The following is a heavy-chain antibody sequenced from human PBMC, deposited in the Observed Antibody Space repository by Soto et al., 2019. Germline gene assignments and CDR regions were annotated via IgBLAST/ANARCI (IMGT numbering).Heavy chain of an antibody. CDR3: ARNPHDY. J-gene: IGHJ4*02. CDR2: ISYDGSNK. CDR1: GFTFSSHG. V-gene: IGHV3-30*03. Sequence: GGSLRLSCAASGFTFSSHGMHWVRQAPGKGLEWVAVISYDGSNKYYADSVKGRFTISRDNSKNTLYLQMNSLRAEDTAVYYCARNPHDYWGQGTLVTVSS.